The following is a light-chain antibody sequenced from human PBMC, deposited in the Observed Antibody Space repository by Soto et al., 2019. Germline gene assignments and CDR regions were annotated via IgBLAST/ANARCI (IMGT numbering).Light chain of an antibody. CDR2: SSN. J-gene: IGLJ1*01. V-gene: IGLV1-44*01. Sequence: QSVLTQPPSASGTPGQRVTISCSGSSSNIGSNTVNWYQQLPGTAPKLLIYSSNQRPSGVPDRFSGSKSGTSASLAISGLQSEDEADYYCAAWDDSLNGLYVFGTGTKVTV. CDR1: SSNIGSNT. CDR3: AAWDDSLNGLYV.